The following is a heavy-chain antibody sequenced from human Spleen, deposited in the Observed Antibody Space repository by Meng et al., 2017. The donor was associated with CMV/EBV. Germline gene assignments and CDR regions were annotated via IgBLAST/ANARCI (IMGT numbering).Heavy chain of an antibody. D-gene: IGHD3-22*01. CDR3: AKAGYYPYYSYYGMDV. CDR1: GYTFTSYG. V-gene: IGHV1-18*01. Sequence: ASVKVSCKASGYTFTSYGMSWVRQAPGQGLEWMGWISTYNGNTNYAQNFQGRVSMTTDTSTRTAYLELRSLRSDGTAVYYCAKAGYYPYYSYYGMDVWGQGTAVTVSS. J-gene: IGHJ6*02. CDR2: ISTYNGNT.